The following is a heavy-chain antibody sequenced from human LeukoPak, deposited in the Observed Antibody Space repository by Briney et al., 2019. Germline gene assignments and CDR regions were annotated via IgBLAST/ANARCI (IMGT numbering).Heavy chain of an antibody. V-gene: IGHV3-30*03. D-gene: IGHD2-2*01. Sequence: GGSLRLSCAASGFTFSSYGMHWVRQAPGKGLEWVAVISYDGSNKYYADSVKGRFTISRDNSKNTLYLQMNSLRAEDTAVYYCARGRPAATFDPWGQGTLVTVSS. CDR2: ISYDGSNK. J-gene: IGHJ5*02. CDR3: ARGRPAATFDP. CDR1: GFTFSSYG.